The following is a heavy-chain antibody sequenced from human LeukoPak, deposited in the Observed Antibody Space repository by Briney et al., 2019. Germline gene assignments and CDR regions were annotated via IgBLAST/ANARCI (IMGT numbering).Heavy chain of an antibody. D-gene: IGHD4-17*01. CDR2: ISSSSSYI. CDR1: GFTFSSYS. J-gene: IGHJ4*02. Sequence: PGGSLRLSCAASGFTFSSYSMNWVRQAPGKGLKWVSSISSSSSYIYYADSVKGRFTISRDNAKNSLYLQMNSLRAEDTAVYYCARDYGDYAVYFDYWGQGTLVTVSS. V-gene: IGHV3-21*01. CDR3: ARDYGDYAVYFDY.